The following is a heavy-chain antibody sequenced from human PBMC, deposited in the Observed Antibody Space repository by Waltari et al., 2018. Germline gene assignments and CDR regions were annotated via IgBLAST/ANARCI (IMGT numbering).Heavy chain of an antibody. D-gene: IGHD3-9*01. V-gene: IGHV1-46*01. CDR3: ARTILRGYYGMDV. CDR1: GYTFTSYT. CDR2: INPSGGST. Sequence: QVQLVQSGAEVKKPGASVKVSCKASGYTFTSYTMHGVRQAPGQGLEWMGIINPSGGSTSYAQKFQGRVTMTRDTSTSTVYMELSSLRSEDTAVYYCARTILRGYYGMDVWGQGTTVTVSS. J-gene: IGHJ6*02.